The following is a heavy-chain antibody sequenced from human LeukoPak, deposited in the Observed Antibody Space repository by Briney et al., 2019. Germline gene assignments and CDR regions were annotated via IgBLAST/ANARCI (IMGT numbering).Heavy chain of an antibody. V-gene: IGHV5-51*01. CDR2: IYPSDSDT. CDR3: ARRNDDYYFDY. D-gene: IGHD4-17*01. J-gene: IGHJ4*02. Sequence: GESLKISCQGSGYSFTNYWIAWVRQMPGTGLEWMGNIYPSDSDTRYSPSFEGQVTFSADKSIRTAYLQWSRLNASDTATYYCARRNDDYYFDYWGRGTLVTVYS. CDR1: GYSFTNYW.